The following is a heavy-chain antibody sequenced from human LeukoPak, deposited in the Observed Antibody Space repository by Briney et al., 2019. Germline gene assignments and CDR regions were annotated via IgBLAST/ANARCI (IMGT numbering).Heavy chain of an antibody. CDR1: GFTFSNYN. CDR2: ISSSSTYI. CDR3: ARDPPYGTAGY. J-gene: IGHJ4*02. D-gene: IGHD2-8*02. Sequence: PGGSLRLSCAASGFTFSNYNMNWVRQAPGKGLEWVSSISSSSTYIYYADSVKGRFTISIDNTKNSLYLQMNSLRAEDTAVYYCARDPPYGTAGYWGQGTLVTVSS. V-gene: IGHV3-21*01.